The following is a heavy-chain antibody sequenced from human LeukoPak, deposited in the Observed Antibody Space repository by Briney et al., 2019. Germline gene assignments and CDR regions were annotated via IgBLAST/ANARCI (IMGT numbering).Heavy chain of an antibody. CDR2: IIPILGIA. V-gene: IGHV1-69*04. J-gene: IGHJ5*02. CDR1: GGTFSSYA. D-gene: IGHD1-26*01. Sequence: ASVTVSCTASGGTFSSYAISWVRQAPGQGLEWMGRIIPILGIANYAQKFQGRVTMTEDTSTDTAYMELSSLRSEDTAVYYCATERPNERIVGATGWFDHWGQGTLVTVSS. CDR3: ATERPNERIVGATGWFDH.